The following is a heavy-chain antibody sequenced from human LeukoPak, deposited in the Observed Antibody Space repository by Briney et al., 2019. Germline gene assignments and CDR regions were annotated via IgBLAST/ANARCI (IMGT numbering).Heavy chain of an antibody. Sequence: SETLSLTCAVYGGSFSGYYWSWVRQPPGKGLEWIGEINHSGSTNYNPSLTSLVTISVDTSKNQFSLKLSSVTAADTAVYYCARGRYFDWLLSYYFDYWGQGTLVTVSS. CDR3: ARGRYFDWLLSYYFDY. CDR2: INHSGST. V-gene: IGHV4-34*01. CDR1: GGSFSGYY. J-gene: IGHJ4*02. D-gene: IGHD3-9*01.